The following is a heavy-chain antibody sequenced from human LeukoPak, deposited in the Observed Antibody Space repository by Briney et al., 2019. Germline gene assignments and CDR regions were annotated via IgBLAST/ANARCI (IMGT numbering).Heavy chain of an antibody. Sequence: SQTLSLTCALPGDTFSSNSVAWNSARQPPSGGLEWLARTYYRSKWFIDYAVSVKSRITINPATSKNQFSLQLNSVTPEDTAVYYCARVVITVAGTPGYYFDYWGQGTLVTVSS. CDR2: TYYRSKWFI. J-gene: IGHJ4*02. CDR3: ARVVITVAGTPGYYFDY. V-gene: IGHV6-1*01. D-gene: IGHD6-19*01. CDR1: GDTFSSNSVA.